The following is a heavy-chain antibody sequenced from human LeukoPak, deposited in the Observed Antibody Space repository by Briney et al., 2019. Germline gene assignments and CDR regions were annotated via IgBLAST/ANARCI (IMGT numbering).Heavy chain of an antibody. J-gene: IGHJ4*02. Sequence: SETLSLTCTVSGGSISSYYWSWIRQPPGKGLEWIGYIYYSGSTNYNPSLKSRVTISVDTSKNQFSLKLSSVTAADTAVYYCARLYYYVDYWGQGTLVTVSS. CDR3: ARLYYYVDY. CDR2: IYYSGST. CDR1: GGSISSYY. V-gene: IGHV4-59*08. D-gene: IGHD3-10*01.